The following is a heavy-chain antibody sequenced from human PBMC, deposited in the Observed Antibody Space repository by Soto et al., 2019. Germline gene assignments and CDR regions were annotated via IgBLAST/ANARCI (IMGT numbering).Heavy chain of an antibody. CDR3: ARGDSTDCSNGVCSFFYNHDMDV. J-gene: IGHJ6*02. V-gene: IGHV1-2*04. CDR1: GYSFTDYH. CDR2: INPRSGGT. Sequence: ASVKVSCKASGYSFTDYHIHWVRQAPGQGLEWLGRINPRSGGTSTAQKFQGWVTMTTDTSISTASMELTRLTSDDTAIYYCARGDSTDCSNGVCSFFYNHDMDVWSQGTTVTVSS. D-gene: IGHD2-8*01.